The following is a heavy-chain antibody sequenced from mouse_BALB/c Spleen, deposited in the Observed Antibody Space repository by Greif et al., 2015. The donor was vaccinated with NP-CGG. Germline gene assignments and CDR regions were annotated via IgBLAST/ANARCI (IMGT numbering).Heavy chain of an antibody. CDR3: TRGGNYAMDY. CDR2: ISSGGSYT. D-gene: IGHD2-14*01. V-gene: IGHV5-6-4*01. Sequence: EVMLVEPGGGLVKPGGSLKLSCAASGFTFSSYTMSWVRQTPEKRLEWVATISSGGSYTYYPDSVKGRFTISRDNAKNALYLQMSSLKAEDTAMYYCTRGGNYAMDYWGQGTSVTVSS. J-gene: IGHJ4*01. CDR1: GFTFSSYT.